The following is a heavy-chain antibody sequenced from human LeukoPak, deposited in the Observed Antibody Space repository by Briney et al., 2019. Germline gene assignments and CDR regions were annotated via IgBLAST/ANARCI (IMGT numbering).Heavy chain of an antibody. CDR3: AKDGSYYYDSSGYYSFDY. CDR2: MNPNSGNT. V-gene: IGHV1-8*01. D-gene: IGHD3-22*01. CDR1: GYTFTSYD. Sequence: GASVKVSCKASGYTFTSYDINWVRQATGQGLEWMGWMNPNSGNTGYAQKFQGRVTMTRNTSISTAYMELSSLRAEDTAVYYCAKDGSYYYDSSGYYSFDYWGQGTLVTVSS. J-gene: IGHJ4*02.